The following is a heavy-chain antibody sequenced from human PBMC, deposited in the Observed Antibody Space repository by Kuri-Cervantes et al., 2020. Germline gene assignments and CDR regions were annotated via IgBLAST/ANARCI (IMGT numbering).Heavy chain of an antibody. CDR1: GFTFGSYA. V-gene: IGHV3-7*01. CDR3: AREMGNWGYFDY. Sequence: GGSLRLSCAASGFTFGSYAMSWVRQAPGKGLEWVANIKQDGSEKYYVDSVKGRFTISRDNAKNSLYLQMNSLRAEDTAVYYCAREMGNWGYFDYWGQGTLVTVSS. J-gene: IGHJ4*02. D-gene: IGHD7-27*01. CDR2: IKQDGSEK.